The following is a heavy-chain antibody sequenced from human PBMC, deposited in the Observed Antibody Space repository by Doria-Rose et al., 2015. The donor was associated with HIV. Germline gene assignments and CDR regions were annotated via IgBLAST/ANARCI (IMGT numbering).Heavy chain of an antibody. CDR3: ARIKSSRWYHRYYFDF. Sequence: QVTLKESGPVLVRPTETLTLTCTVSGVSLSSPGMGVSWIRQPPGRALEWLANIFSDDERSYKTSLKSRLTTSRAASKSQVVLTMTDMDPVDTATYYCARIKSSRWYHRYYFDFRGQGTLVIVSA. D-gene: IGHD6-13*01. J-gene: IGHJ4*02. CDR2: IFSDDER. CDR1: GVSLSSPGMG. V-gene: IGHV2-26*01.